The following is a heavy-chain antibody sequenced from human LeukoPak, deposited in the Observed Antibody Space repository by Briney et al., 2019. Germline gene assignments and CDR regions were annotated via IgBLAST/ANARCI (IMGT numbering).Heavy chain of an antibody. V-gene: IGHV1-2*04. CDR1: GYTFTGYY. J-gene: IGHJ4*02. Sequence: ASVKVSCKASGYTFTGYYMHWVRQASGQGLEWMGWINSNSGGTNYAQKFQGWVTMTRDTSISTAYMELSRLRSDDTAVYYCARSYGSGSYSFDYWGQGTPVTVSS. CDR2: INSNSGGT. D-gene: IGHD3-10*01. CDR3: ARSYGSGSYSFDY.